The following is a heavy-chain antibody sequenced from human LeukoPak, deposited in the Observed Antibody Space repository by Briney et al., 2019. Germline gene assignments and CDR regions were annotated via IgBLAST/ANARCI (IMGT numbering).Heavy chain of an antibody. CDR1: GFTFSSYW. D-gene: IGHD6-6*01. CDR2: IKQDGGEK. CDR3: ARDVSAIGSIAAFDY. Sequence: GGSLKLSCAASGFTFSSYWMSWVRQAPGKGLEWVANIKQDGGEKYYVDSVKGRFTISRDNAKNSLYLQMNSLRAEDTAVYYCARDVSAIGSIAAFDYWGQGTLVTVSS. J-gene: IGHJ4*02. V-gene: IGHV3-7*01.